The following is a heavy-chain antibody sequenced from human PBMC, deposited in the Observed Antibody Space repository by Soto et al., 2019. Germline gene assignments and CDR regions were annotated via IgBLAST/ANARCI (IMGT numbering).Heavy chain of an antibody. CDR3: ARDPQRGYSGMDV. CDR1: GFSFSTYD. D-gene: IGHD2-2*01. V-gene: IGHV3-48*02. CDR2: ISSGGQTI. Sequence: EVQLVESGGGLVQPGGSLRLSCAASGFSFSTYDMNWVRQAPGKGLEWVSYISSGGQTIKSTDSVKGRFTISRDNAKNSLYLQMSGLRYEDTGVSYCARDPQRGYSGMDVWGQGTTVTVSS. J-gene: IGHJ6*02.